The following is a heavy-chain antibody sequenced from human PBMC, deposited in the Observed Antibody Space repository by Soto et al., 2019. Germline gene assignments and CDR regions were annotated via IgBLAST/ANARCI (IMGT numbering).Heavy chain of an antibody. J-gene: IGHJ4*02. Sequence: PGGSLRLSCATSGFTFSTYAMHWVRQAPGKGLEYVSAISSNGRSTYYANSVKGGFTISRDNSKNTLYLQMDSLRAEDMAVYYCVRDRCTNGVCYAPSDYWGQGTLVTVSS. CDR1: GFTFSTYA. CDR3: VRDRCTNGVCYAPSDY. CDR2: ISSNGRST. V-gene: IGHV3-64*01. D-gene: IGHD2-8*01.